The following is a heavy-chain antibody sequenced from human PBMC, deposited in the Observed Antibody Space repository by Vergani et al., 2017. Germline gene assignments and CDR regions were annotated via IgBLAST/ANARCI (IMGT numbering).Heavy chain of an antibody. CDR3: ARVVMATTKKGGYYLDY. V-gene: IGHV4-61*02. J-gene: IGHJ4*02. D-gene: IGHD5-12*01. CDR2: IYTSGST. CDR1: GGSISSGSYY. Sequence: QVQLQESGPGLVKPSQTLSLTCTVSGGSISSGSYYWSWIRQPAGKGLEWIGRIYTSGSTNYNPSLKSRVTISVDTSKNQFSLKLISATAADTAVYYCARVVMATTKKGGYYLDYWGQGTLVTVSS.